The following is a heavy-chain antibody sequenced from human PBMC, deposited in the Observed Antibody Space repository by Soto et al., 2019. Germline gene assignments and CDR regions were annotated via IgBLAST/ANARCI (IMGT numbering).Heavy chain of an antibody. CDR2: IIPISGAA. D-gene: IGHD1-7*01. J-gene: IGHJ4*02. Sequence: QVQLVQSGAEVKKPGSSVKVSCKASGGTFSNYVVNWVRQAPGQGLEWMGRIIPISGAANYAQKFQGSVTITADKSTSTSYMELSSLRSEDTAVYYCARDMTRTVVPYFDFWGQGTLVTVSS. CDR3: ARDMTRTVVPYFDF. CDR1: GGTFSNYV. V-gene: IGHV1-69*06.